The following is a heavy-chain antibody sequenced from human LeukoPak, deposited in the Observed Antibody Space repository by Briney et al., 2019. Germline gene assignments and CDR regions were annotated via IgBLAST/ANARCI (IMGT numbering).Heavy chain of an antibody. D-gene: IGHD3-10*01. J-gene: IGHJ4*02. V-gene: IGHV4-34*01. CDR2: INHSGST. CDR3: ARGPYGSGSYPDY. CDR1: GGSFSGYY. Sequence: SETLSLTCAVYGGSFSGYYWSWIRQPPGKGLEWIGEINHSGSTNYNPSLKSRVTISVDTSKNQFSLKLSSVTAADTAVYYCARGPYGSGSYPDYWGQGTLVTVSS.